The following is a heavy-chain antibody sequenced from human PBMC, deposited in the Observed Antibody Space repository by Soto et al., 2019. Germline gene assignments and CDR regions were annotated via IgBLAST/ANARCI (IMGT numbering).Heavy chain of an antibody. CDR3: ARAGDWNYVYDF. CDR2: VNGDGSST. D-gene: IGHD1-7*01. Sequence: EVQFVESGGGLVQPGGSLRLSCAASGFTFTHYRIHWVRQAPGKGLVWVSRVNGDGSSTNYADSVKGRFTISRDNARNTVYLQMNSLRAEDTAVYYCARAGDWNYVYDFWGQGTLVTVSS. J-gene: IGHJ4*02. V-gene: IGHV3-74*01. CDR1: GFTFTHYR.